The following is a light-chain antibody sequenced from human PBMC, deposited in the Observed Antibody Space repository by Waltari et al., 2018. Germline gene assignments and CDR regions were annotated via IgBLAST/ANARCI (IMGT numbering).Light chain of an antibody. Sequence: DIQLTQSPSSLSASVGDRVTITCRASQTVTSSLNWYQQKPGKAPKLLIHTASTLQSGVPSRFSGSGSGTAFTLTISSLQPEDFATYYCQQSYSVPRTFGPGTKVGVK. CDR3: QQSYSVPRT. V-gene: IGKV1-39*01. J-gene: IGKJ3*01. CDR2: TAS. CDR1: QTVTSS.